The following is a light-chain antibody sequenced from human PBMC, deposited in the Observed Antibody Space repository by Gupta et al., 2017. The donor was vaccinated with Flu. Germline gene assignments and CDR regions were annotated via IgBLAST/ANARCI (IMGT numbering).Light chain of an antibody. CDR3: MQGAHGPWT. CDR2: QVS. Sequence: DVVMTQSPLSLPVTLGQPASISCRSSQGLVYSDGNTYLHWFQQRPGQSPRRLIYQVSYRDSGVPDRFSGSGSGTXFTLKIXRVAAEDVGIYFWMQGAHGPWTFGXETRLEIK. V-gene: IGKV2-30*01. CDR1: QGLVYSDGNTY. J-gene: IGKJ1*01.